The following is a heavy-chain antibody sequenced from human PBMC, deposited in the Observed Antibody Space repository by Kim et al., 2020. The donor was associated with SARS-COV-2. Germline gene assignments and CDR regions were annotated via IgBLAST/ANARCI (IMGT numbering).Heavy chain of an antibody. V-gene: IGHV3-33*03. CDR3: AKPPDDFLYRMDV. D-gene: IGHD2-21*02. Sequence: YRDTVQGRFTVSRDNSKNTVYLTLNSLTVEDTAVYYCAKPPDDFLYRMDVWGQGTTVIVSS. J-gene: IGHJ6*02.